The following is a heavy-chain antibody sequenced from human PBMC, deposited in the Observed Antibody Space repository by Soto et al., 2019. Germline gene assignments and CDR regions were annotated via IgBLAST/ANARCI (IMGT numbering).Heavy chain of an antibody. J-gene: IGHJ4*02. Sequence: EGQLVESGGGLVQPGGSLRLSCVVSGFTFSRDEMHWVRQAPGKGLEWLSYISDSGDSIYYADSVKGRFIISRDNAKNSLYLQMHSLRAGDTALYYCARGVPYGDLRDWGQGTLITVSS. CDR1: GFTFSRDE. V-gene: IGHV3-48*03. D-gene: IGHD4-17*01. CDR2: ISDSGDSI. CDR3: ARGVPYGDLRD.